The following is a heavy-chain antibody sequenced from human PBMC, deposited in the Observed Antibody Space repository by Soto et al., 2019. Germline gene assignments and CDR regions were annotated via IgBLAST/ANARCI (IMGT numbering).Heavy chain of an antibody. J-gene: IGHJ4*02. Sequence: PGESLKISCKGSGYSFTSYWIGWVRQMPGKGLEWMGIIYPGDSDTRYSPSFQGQVTISADKSISTAYLQWSSLKASDTAMYYCARNRRPYDYIWGSYRYGPFDYWGQGTLVTVSS. D-gene: IGHD3-16*02. V-gene: IGHV5-51*01. CDR3: ARNRRPYDYIWGSYRYGPFDY. CDR2: IYPGDSDT. CDR1: GYSFTSYW.